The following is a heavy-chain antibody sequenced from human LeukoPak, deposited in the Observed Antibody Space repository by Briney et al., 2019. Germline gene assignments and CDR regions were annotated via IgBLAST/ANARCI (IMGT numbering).Heavy chain of an antibody. J-gene: IGHJ5*02. V-gene: IGHV3-23*01. CDR2: ISGSGGST. CDR3: AKDRSYYDSSGYYPNWFDP. CDR1: GFTFSSYS. Sequence: GGSLRLSCAASGFTFSSYSMNWVRQAPGKGLEWVSAISGSGGSTYYADSVKGRFTISRDNSKNTLYLQMNSLRAEDTAVYYCAKDRSYYDSSGYYPNWFDPWGQGTLVTVSS. D-gene: IGHD3-22*01.